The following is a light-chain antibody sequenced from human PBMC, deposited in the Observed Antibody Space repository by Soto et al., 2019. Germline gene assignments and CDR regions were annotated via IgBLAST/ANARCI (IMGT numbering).Light chain of an antibody. CDR3: PQYNNWPPET. CDR1: QSVSSK. Sequence: EIVMTQSPATLSVSPGERATLSCRASQSVSSKLAWYQQKPGQAPRLLIYGASTRATDIPARFSGSGSGTDFTLTISSLQSEDFAVYYCPQYNNWPPETFGQGTKVEIK. CDR2: GAS. J-gene: IGKJ1*01. V-gene: IGKV3-15*01.